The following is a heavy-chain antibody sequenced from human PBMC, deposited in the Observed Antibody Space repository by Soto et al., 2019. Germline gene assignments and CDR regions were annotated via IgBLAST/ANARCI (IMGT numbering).Heavy chain of an antibody. D-gene: IGHD1-1*01. CDR1: GQSFSGHS. V-gene: IGHV4-34*01. J-gene: IGHJ4*02. CDR3: ARGSGIVALPGELEDVKYDY. CDR2: INESGST. Sequence: QVQLQQWGAGLVKPSETLSLSCAVYGQSFSGHSWAWISQPPGKGLEWIGEINESGSTYYNPSLKSRVTISTDTSKNQFSLKLSSESAADTAAYFCARGSGIVALPGELEDVKYDYWGQGTLVNVSS.